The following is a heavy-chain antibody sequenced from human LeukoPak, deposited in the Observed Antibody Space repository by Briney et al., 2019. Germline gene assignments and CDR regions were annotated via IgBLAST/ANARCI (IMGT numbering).Heavy chain of an antibody. CDR2: IKRQTEGWAK. J-gene: IGHJ4*02. D-gene: IGHD3-9*01. V-gene: IGHV3-15*01. CDR1: GFSFSDAW. Sequence: GGSLRLSCAGSGFSFSDAWLNWVRQTPEKGLEWVARIKRQTEGWAKDYAAPVKGRFTLSRDDSKSTVYLQMNSLRADDTAVYYCARHFTTGSIDYWGQGNLVTVSS. CDR3: ARHFTTGSIDY.